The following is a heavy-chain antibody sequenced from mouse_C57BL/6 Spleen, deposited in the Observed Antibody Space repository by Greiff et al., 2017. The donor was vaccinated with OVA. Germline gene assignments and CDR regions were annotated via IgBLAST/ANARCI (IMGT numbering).Heavy chain of an antibody. CDR3: ARGGIYYDYDAAMDY. D-gene: IGHD2-4*01. CDR1: GYTFTSYG. CDR2: IYPRSGNT. V-gene: IGHV1-81*01. J-gene: IGHJ4*01. Sequence: VQLQQSGAELARPGASVKLSCKASGYTFTSYGISWVKQRTGQGLEWIGEIYPRSGNTYYNEKFKGKATLTADKSSSTAYMELRSLTSEDSAVYFCARGGIYYDYDAAMDYWGQGTSVTVSS.